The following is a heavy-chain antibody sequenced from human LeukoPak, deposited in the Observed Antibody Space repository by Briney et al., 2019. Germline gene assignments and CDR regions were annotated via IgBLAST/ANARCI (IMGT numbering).Heavy chain of an antibody. CDR3: ARLWGVPI. J-gene: IGHJ3*02. Sequence: GGSLRLSCAASGFTFSSYGMHWVRQAPGKGLEWVAVISYDGSNKYYADSVKGRFTISRDNSKNTLYLQMNTLRAEDTAVFYCARLWGVPIWGQGTMATVSS. D-gene: IGHD3-10*01. CDR1: GFTFSSYG. V-gene: IGHV3-30*03. CDR2: ISYDGSNK.